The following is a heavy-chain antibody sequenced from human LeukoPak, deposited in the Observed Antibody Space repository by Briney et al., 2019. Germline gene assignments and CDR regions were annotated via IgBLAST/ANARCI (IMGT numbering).Heavy chain of an antibody. CDR1: GGSISSGDYY. CDR2: IYYSGST. V-gene: IGHV4-30-4*01. D-gene: IGHD3-10*01. CDR3: ATASGKEDPPGDY. J-gene: IGHJ4*02. Sequence: SETLSLTCTVSGGSISSGDYYWSWIRQPPVKGLEWIGYIYYSGSTYYNPSLKSRVTISVDTSKNQFSLKLSSVTAADTAVYYCATASGKEDPPGDYWGQGTLVTVSS.